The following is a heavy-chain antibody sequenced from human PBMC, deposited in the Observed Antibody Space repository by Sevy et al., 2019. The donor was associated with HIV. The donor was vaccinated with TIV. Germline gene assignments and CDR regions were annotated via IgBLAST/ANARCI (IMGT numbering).Heavy chain of an antibody. V-gene: IGHV1-2*02. J-gene: IGHJ4*02. CDR2: INPNSGGT. D-gene: IGHD1-7*01. CDR3: ARKPGRAGTNLAIAPLRY. CDR1: GYTFTGYY. Sequence: ASVKVSCKASGYTFTGYYMHWVRQAPGQGLEWMGWINPNSGGTNYAQKFQGRVTMTRDTSISTAYMELSRLRSDDTAVYYCARKPGRAGTNLAIAPLRYWGQGTLVTVSS.